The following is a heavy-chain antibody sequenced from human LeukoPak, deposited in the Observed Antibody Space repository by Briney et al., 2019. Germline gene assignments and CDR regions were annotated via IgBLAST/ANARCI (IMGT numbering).Heavy chain of an antibody. CDR1: GGSISSGSYY. D-gene: IGHD3-9*01. CDR2: IYTSGST. Sequence: PSETLSLTCTVSGGSISSGSYYWSWIRQPAGKGLEWIGRIYTSGSTNYNPSLKSRVTISVDTSKNQFSLNLSSVTAADTAFYYCARRGSIFEDSEWRTAFDIWGQGTMVIVSS. CDR3: ARRGSIFEDSEWRTAFDI. V-gene: IGHV4-61*02. J-gene: IGHJ3*02.